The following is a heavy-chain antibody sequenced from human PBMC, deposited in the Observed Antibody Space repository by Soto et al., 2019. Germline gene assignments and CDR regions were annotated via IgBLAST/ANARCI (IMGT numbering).Heavy chain of an antibody. CDR1: GGSISSYY. V-gene: IGHV4-59*08. J-gene: IGHJ5*02. Sequence: QVQLQESGPGLVKPSETLSLTCTVSGGSISSYYWSWIRQPPGKGLEWIGYIYYSGSTNYNPSLKSRVTISVDTSKNQFSLKLSSVTAADTAVYYCARLGSGSYDNWLDPWGQGTLVTVSS. D-gene: IGHD1-26*01. CDR3: ARLGSGSYDNWLDP. CDR2: IYYSGST.